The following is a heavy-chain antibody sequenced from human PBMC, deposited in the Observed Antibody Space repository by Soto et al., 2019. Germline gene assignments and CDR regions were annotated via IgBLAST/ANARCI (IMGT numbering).Heavy chain of an antibody. V-gene: IGHV3-7*05. CDR2: IKQDGSEK. J-gene: IGHJ4*02. CDR3: ARDKGSYEWELLGYFDY. D-gene: IGHD1-26*01. Sequence: WGSLRLSCAASGFTFSSYWMSWVRQAPGKGLEWVANIKQDGSEKYYVDSVKGRFTISRDNAKNSLYLQMNSLRAEDTAVYYCARDKGSYEWELLGYFDYWGQGTLVTVSS. CDR1: GFTFSSYW.